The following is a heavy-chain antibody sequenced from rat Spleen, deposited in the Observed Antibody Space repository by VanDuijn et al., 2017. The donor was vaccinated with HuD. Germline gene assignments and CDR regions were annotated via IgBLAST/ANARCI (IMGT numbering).Heavy chain of an antibody. D-gene: IGHD4-3*01. CDR2: INYDGGSI. J-gene: IGHJ2*01. CDR1: GFTFNDYY. CDR3: AVAGYGY. Sequence: EVQLVESGGGLVQPGRSLKLSCAASGFTFNDYYMAWVRQAPTKGLEWVASINYDGGSIYYRDSVKGRFTISRDNAKSSLYLQMNSLRSEDTATYYCAVAGYGYWGQGVMVTVSS. V-gene: IGHV5-20*01.